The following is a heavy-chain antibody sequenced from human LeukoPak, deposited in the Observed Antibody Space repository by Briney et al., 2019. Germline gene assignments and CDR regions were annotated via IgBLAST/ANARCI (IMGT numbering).Heavy chain of an antibody. CDR2: ISSSSSYI. J-gene: IGHJ5*02. Sequence: GRSLRLSCAASGFTFDNYAINWVRQPPGKGLEWVSSISSSSSYIYYADSVKGRFTISRDNAKNSLYLQMNSLRAEDTAVYYCAREELWPWGQGTLVTVSS. CDR3: AREELWP. V-gene: IGHV3-21*01. CDR1: GFTFDNYA. D-gene: IGHD5-18*01.